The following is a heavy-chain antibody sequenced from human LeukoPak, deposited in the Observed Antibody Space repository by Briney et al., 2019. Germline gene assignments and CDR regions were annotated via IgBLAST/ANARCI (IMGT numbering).Heavy chain of an antibody. D-gene: IGHD3-22*01. CDR1: GXTFSNYN. J-gene: IGHJ4*02. CDR2: ISTSGRAI. Sequence: GGSLRLSCAASGXTFSNYNMNWVRQAPGKGLEWVSYISTSGRAIFYADSVKGRFTISRDNAKNSLFLQMNSLRDEDTAVYYCARVPLYDRSGYYFDYWGLGTLVTVSS. V-gene: IGHV3-48*02. CDR3: ARVPLYDRSGYYFDY.